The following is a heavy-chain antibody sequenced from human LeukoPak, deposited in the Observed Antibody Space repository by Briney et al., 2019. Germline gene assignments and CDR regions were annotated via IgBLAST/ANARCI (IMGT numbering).Heavy chain of an antibody. J-gene: IGHJ4*02. Sequence: ASVKVSCKASGYTFTGYYMHWVRQAPGQGLQWMGWISANNGDTSYSQKLQGGATMTTDTSTNTAYMELRSLTSDDTAVYYCARDPPGLTLGSPGDYWGQGTLVIVSS. CDR1: GYTFTGYY. CDR2: ISANNGDT. D-gene: IGHD3-16*01. V-gene: IGHV1-18*04. CDR3: ARDPPGLTLGSPGDY.